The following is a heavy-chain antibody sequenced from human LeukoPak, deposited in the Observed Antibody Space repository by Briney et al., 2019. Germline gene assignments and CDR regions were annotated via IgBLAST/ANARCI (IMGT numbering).Heavy chain of an antibody. D-gene: IGHD3-9*01. CDR1: GGSFSGYY. CDR2: IYYSGST. CDR3: ARAGNYDILTGYYPYYFDY. J-gene: IGHJ4*02. V-gene: IGHV4-34*01. Sequence: SETLSLTCAVYGGSFSGYYWSWIRQPPGKGLEWIGSIYYSGSTYYNPSLKSRVTISVDTSKNQFSLKLSSVTAADTAVYYCARAGNYDILTGYYPYYFDYWGQGTLVTVSS.